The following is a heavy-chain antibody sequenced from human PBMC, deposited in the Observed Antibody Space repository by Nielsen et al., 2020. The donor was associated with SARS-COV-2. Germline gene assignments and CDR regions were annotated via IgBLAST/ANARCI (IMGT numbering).Heavy chain of an antibody. CDR3: VGDTGGRWGEL. V-gene: IGHV3-74*01. J-gene: IGHJ4*02. CDR2: INNDGSST. D-gene: IGHD2-15*01. CDR1: GFTFSGHW. Sequence: GSLSLSCVASGFTFSGHWMHWVRQVPGKGLLWLSRINNDGSSTSYADSVKGRFTISRDNAKNTLWLEMNSLRVDDTAVYYCVGDTGGRWGELWGQGTLVTVSS.